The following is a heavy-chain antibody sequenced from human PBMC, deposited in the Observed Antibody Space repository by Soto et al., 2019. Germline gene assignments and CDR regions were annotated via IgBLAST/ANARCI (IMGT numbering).Heavy chain of an antibody. CDR2: ISGSGGST. V-gene: IGHV3-23*01. CDR1: GFTFSSFA. D-gene: IGHD2-15*01. J-gene: IGHJ6*02. Sequence: GGSLRLSCAASGFTFSSFAMSWVRQAPGKGLEWVSAISGSGGSTYYGDSVKGRFTISRDNSKNPLYLQMNSLRAEDTAVYYCAKDTRFCRGGSCPGRYYYGMDVWGQGTTVTVSS. CDR3: AKDTRFCRGGSCPGRYYYGMDV.